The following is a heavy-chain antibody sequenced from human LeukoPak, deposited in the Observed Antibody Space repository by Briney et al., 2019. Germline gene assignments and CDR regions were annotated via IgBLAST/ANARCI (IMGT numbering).Heavy chain of an antibody. CDR3: ARLLWFGELSYFDY. V-gene: IGHV4-39*01. CDR2: IYYSGST. Sequence: WVRQAPGKGLEWIGSIYYSGSTYYNPSLKSRVTISVDTSKNQFSLKLSSVTAADTAVYYCARLLWFGELSYFDYWGQGTLVTVSS. J-gene: IGHJ4*02. D-gene: IGHD3-10*01.